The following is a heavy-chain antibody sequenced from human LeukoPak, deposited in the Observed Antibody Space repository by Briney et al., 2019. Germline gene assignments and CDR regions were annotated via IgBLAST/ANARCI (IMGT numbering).Heavy chain of an antibody. CDR3: ARASVVVVAATDY. J-gene: IGHJ4*02. CDR2: INPYSGGT. Sequence: GAAVKVSCKASGYTFTGYYMHWVRQAPGQGLEWMGWINPYSGGTNYPQKFQGRVTMTRDTSISTAYMELSRLRSDDTAVYYCARASVVVVAATDYWGQGTLVTVS. D-gene: IGHD2-15*01. CDR1: GYTFTGYY. V-gene: IGHV1-2*02.